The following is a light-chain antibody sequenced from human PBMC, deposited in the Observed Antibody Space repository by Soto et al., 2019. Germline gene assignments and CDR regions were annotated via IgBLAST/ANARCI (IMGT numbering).Light chain of an antibody. V-gene: IGKV3-20*01. CDR1: QSLNTGY. CDR3: HQYASSPPFS. J-gene: IGKJ1*01. Sequence: EIVLTQSPGTLSLSPGERATLSCRASQSLNTGYVAWYQQKTGQAPRLLIYGASSRATGIPDRFIGFGSGTDFTLIITRLEPEDFAVYYCHQYASSPPFSFGRGTKVEI. CDR2: GAS.